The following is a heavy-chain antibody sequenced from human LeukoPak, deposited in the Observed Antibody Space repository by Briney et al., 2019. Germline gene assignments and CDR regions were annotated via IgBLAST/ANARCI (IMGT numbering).Heavy chain of an antibody. J-gene: IGHJ4*02. CDR2: ISSSADST. CDR1: GFTFSSYA. V-gene: IGHV3-23*01. CDR3: AKPLEKYTYGGNFDY. Sequence: PGGSLRLSCEASGFTFSSYAMSWVRQAPGKGLAWVSVISSSADSTYYADSVKGRFTISRDNSKNTLFLQMNSLRAEDTAVYYCAKPLEKYTYGGNFDYWGQGIPVTVSS. D-gene: IGHD4-23*01.